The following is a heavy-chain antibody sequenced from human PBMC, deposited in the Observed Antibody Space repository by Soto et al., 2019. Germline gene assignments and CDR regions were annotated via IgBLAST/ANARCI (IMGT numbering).Heavy chain of an antibody. V-gene: IGHV4-31*03. CDR2: IYYSGST. CDR1: GGSIRSGGYY. J-gene: IGHJ4*02. D-gene: IGHD3-22*01. Sequence: QVQLQESGPGLVKPSQTLSLTCTVSGGSIRSGGYYWSWIRQYPEKGLEWIGYIYYSGSTYYNPSLKSRVTISVDTSNNQFSLKLSSVTAADTAVYCCARANPYYYANTGYYHFDYWGQGTLVTVSS. CDR3: ARANPYYYANTGYYHFDY.